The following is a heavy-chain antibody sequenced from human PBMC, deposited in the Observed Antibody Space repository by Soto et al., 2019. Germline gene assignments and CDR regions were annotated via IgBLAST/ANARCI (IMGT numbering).Heavy chain of an antibody. Sequence: RRLSCAASGFTFRSFTMNWVRQAPGKGLEWVSTISSNSAYIYYTDALRGRFTISRDNAKNSLHLQMNSLRAEDTAVYYCTRDASRDSSARGWFDPWGPGTLVTVSS. J-gene: IGHJ5*02. CDR3: TRDASRDSSARGWFDP. CDR2: ISSNSAYI. D-gene: IGHD6-13*01. CDR1: GFTFRSFT. V-gene: IGHV3-21*01.